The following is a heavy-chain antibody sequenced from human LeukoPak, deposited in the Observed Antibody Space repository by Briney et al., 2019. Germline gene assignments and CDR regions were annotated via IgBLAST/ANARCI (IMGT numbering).Heavy chain of an antibody. J-gene: IGHJ6*02. Sequence: PGGSLRLSCAASGFTVSSNYMSWVRQAPGKGLEWVSIIYSVGNTYYADSVKGRFTIFRDNSKNTLYLQMNSLRVEDTAVYYCARVFNIAAEDGYGMDVWGQGTTVTVSS. CDR1: GFTVSSNY. CDR3: ARVFNIAAEDGYGMDV. D-gene: IGHD6-13*01. V-gene: IGHV3-66*01. CDR2: IYSVGNT.